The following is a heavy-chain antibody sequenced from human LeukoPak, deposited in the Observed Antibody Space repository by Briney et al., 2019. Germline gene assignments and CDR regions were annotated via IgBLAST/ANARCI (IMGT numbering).Heavy chain of an antibody. J-gene: IGHJ4*02. V-gene: IGHV3-30-3*01. Sequence: PGGSLRLSCAASGFTFSSYAMHWVRQAPGKGLEWVAVISYDGSNKYYADSVKGRFTISRDNSKNTLYLQMNSLRAEDTAVYYCARVPYSGSYYFGYWGQGTLVTVSS. CDR2: ISYDGSNK. CDR1: GFTFSSYA. CDR3: ARVPYSGSYYFGY. D-gene: IGHD1-26*01.